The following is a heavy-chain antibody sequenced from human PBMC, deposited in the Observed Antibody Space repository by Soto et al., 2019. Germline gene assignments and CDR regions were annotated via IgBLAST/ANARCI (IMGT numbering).Heavy chain of an antibody. CDR1: GGTFSTYT. D-gene: IGHD4-4*01. CDR3: AGDPDSHYNDSHASSYP. CDR2: IIPIIGII. Sequence: QVQLVQSGAEVKKPGSSVKVSCKASGGTFSTYTITWVRQAPGQGLEWMGRIIPIIGIINYAQKFQGRVTISADXXXGXPYMERTGLRSDDTAVYYCAGDPDSHYNDSHASSYPWGQGTLVTVSS. V-gene: IGHV1-69*08. J-gene: IGHJ5*02.